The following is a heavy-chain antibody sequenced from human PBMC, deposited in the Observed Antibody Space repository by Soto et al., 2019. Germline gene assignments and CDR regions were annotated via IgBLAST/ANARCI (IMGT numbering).Heavy chain of an antibody. CDR3: ARLPYYCSSTSCYYYYGMDV. CDR2: IIPIFGTA. V-gene: IGHV1-69*01. Sequence: QVQLVQSGAEVKKPGSSVKVSCKASGGTFSSYAISWVRQAPGQGLEWMGGIIPIFGTANYAQKFQGRVTITADESTGTAYMELSSLRSEDTAVYYCARLPYYCSSTSCYYYYGMDVWGQGTTVTVSS. D-gene: IGHD2-2*01. CDR1: GGTFSSYA. J-gene: IGHJ6*02.